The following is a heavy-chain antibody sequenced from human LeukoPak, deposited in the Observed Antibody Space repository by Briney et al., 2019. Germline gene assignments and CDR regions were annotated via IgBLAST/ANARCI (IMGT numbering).Heavy chain of an antibody. V-gene: IGHV5-51*01. D-gene: IGHD3-22*01. J-gene: IGHJ3*02. CDR1: GYSFTSYW. CDR2: IYPGDSDT. CDR3: ARQRGYYYDSSGYLFDAFDI. Sequence: GESLKISCKGSGYSFTSYWIGWVRQMPGKGLEWMGIIYPGDSDTRYSPSFQGQVTISADKPISTAYLQWSSLKASDTAMYYCARQRGYYYDSSGYLFDAFDIWGQGTMVTVSS.